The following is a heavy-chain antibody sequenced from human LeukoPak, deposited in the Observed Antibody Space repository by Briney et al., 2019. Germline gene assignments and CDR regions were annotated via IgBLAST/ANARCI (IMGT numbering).Heavy chain of an antibody. J-gene: IGHJ4*02. CDR1: GYTFTGYY. Sequence: ASVKVSCKASGYTFTGYYMHWVRQAPGQGLEWMGWINPNSGGTNYAQKFQGRVTMTRDTSISTAYMELSRLRPDDTAVYYCARDRYYDFWSGYDFVGNYFDYWGQGTLVTVSS. CDR2: INPNSGGT. D-gene: IGHD3-3*01. V-gene: IGHV1-2*02. CDR3: ARDRYYDFWSGYDFVGNYFDY.